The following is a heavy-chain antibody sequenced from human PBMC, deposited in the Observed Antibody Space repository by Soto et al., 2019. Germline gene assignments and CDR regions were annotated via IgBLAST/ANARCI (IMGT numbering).Heavy chain of an antibody. CDR3: AREIGYSNYGSDYGMDV. Sequence: GGSLRLSCAPPGFPVRSNYISWGPPAPGKGLEWVSVIYSGGSTYYADSVKGRFTISRDNSKNTLYLQMNSLRAEDTAVYYCAREIGYSNYGSDYGMDVWGQGTTVTVSS. V-gene: IGHV3-53*01. CDR2: IYSGGST. D-gene: IGHD4-4*01. J-gene: IGHJ6*02. CDR1: GFPVRSNY.